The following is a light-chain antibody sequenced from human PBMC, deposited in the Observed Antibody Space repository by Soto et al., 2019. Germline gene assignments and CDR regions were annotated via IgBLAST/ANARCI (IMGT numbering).Light chain of an antibody. CDR3: QVRDVLPS. J-gene: IGKJ1*01. CDR1: QSVSTS. CDR2: DAS. Sequence: IVLTQSPATLFLSPGERAALSCRASQSVSTSLAWYQHKPGQSPRLFIYDASKRAPGIPARFSGSGSGTDFTLTISCLEPEDFAVYYVQVRDVLPSFGQGTKVDIK. V-gene: IGKV3-11*01.